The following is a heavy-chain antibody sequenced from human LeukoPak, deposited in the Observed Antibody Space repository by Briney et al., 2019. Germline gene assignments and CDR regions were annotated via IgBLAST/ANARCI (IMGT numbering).Heavy chain of an antibody. D-gene: IGHD3-16*01. CDR2: VSAHDGHT. CDR3: ARDYPVAGGEDCFDP. Sequence: GASVKVSCKASGYTFSMYGISWVRQAPGQGLEWMGWVSAHDGHTNLAQKFQGRVTMTRDTSTNTAYMEVGSLTSDDTAVYYCARDYPVAGGEDCFDPWGRGTLVIVSS. V-gene: IGHV1-18*01. J-gene: IGHJ5*02. CDR1: GYTFSMYG.